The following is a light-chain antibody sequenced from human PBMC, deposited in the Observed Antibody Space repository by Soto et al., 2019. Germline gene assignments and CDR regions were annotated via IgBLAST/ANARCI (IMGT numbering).Light chain of an antibody. CDR3: SSYTISNTRV. J-gene: IGLJ1*01. CDR2: DVS. V-gene: IGLV2-14*04. Sequence: SVSTDQMISVCWAGRSGVGGGYNYVSWYQQYPGKAPKLMIYDVSNRPSGVSNRFSGSKSGNTASLTISGLQAEDEADYYCSSYTISNTRVFGSGTKVTVL. CDR1: SGVGGGYNY.